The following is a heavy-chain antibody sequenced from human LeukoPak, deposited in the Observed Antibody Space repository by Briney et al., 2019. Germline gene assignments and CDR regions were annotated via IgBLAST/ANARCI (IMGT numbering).Heavy chain of an antibody. CDR2: INHSGST. D-gene: IGHD3-10*01. Sequence: PSETLSLTCAVYGGSFSGYYWSWIRQPPGKGLEWIGEINHSGSTNYNPSLKSRVTISVDTSKNQFSLKLSSVTAADTAVYYCARDRANYYGSGRNWFDPWGQGTLVTVSS. J-gene: IGHJ5*02. V-gene: IGHV4-34*01. CDR3: ARDRANYYGSGRNWFDP. CDR1: GGSFSGYY.